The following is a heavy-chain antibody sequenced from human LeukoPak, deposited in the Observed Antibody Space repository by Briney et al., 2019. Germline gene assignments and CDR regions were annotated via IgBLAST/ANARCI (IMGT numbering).Heavy chain of an antibody. CDR1: GYTFTGYY. V-gene: IGHV1-2*02. D-gene: IGHD6-19*01. J-gene: IGHJ5*02. CDR2: INPNSGGT. Sequence: ASVKVSCKASGYTFTGYYMHWVRRAPGQGLEWMGWINPNSGGTNYAQKFQGRVTMTRDTSISTAYMELSRLRSDDTAVYYCARDLVCGWYGWFDPWGQGTLVTVSS. CDR3: ARDLVCGWYGWFDP.